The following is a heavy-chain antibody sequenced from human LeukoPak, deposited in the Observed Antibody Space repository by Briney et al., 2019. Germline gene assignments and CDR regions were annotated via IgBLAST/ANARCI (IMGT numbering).Heavy chain of an antibody. Sequence: GASVKVSCKASGYTFTSYYMHWVRRAPRQGLEWMGIINPSGGSTSYAQKFQGRVTMTRDTSTSTVYMELSSLRSEDTAVYYCARGPASARDIPGRYYYYYYMDVWGKGTTVTVSS. D-gene: IGHD5-12*01. CDR2: INPSGGST. V-gene: IGHV1-46*01. J-gene: IGHJ6*03. CDR3: ARGPASARDIPGRYYYYYYMDV. CDR1: GYTFTSYY.